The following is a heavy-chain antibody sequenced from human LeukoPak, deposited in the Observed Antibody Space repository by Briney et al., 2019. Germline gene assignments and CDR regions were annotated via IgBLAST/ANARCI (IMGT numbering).Heavy chain of an antibody. CDR2: INPSGGST. D-gene: IGHD3-10*01. CDR1: GYTFTSYY. Sequence: GASVKVSCKASGYTFTSYYMHWVRQAPGQGLEWMGIINPSGGSTSYAQKFQGRVTMTRDMSTSTVYMELSSLRSDDTAVYYCARDGLGYYGSGSYSWFDPWGQGTLVTVSS. V-gene: IGHV1-46*01. CDR3: ARDGLGYYGSGSYSWFDP. J-gene: IGHJ5*02.